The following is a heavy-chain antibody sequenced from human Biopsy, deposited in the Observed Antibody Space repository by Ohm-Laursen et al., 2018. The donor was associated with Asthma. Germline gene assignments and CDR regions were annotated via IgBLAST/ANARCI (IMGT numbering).Heavy chain of an antibody. D-gene: IGHD3-9*01. Sequence: SVKVSCKASGYNFISFAIHWVRQAPGQRLEWMGWVNTGNGDTKYSQKFQGRITITRDTSASTAYMELRSLRSEDTATYYCARTYYDFLTGQVKDVFGVWGQETMVTVSS. J-gene: IGHJ3*01. CDR1: GYNFISFA. CDR3: ARTYYDFLTGQVKDVFGV. CDR2: VNTGNGDT. V-gene: IGHV1-3*04.